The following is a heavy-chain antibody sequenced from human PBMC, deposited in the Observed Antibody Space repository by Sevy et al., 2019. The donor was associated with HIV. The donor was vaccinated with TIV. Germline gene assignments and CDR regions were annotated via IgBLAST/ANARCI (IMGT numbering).Heavy chain of an antibody. Sequence: GGSLRLSCAASEFTFSSYSTNWVRQAPGKGLEWVSSISSSSSYIYYADSVKGRFTISRDNAKNSLYLQMNSLRAEDTAVYYCAREGDSDFWSGYRPDYYYYGMDVWGQGTTVTVSS. CDR1: EFTFSSYS. V-gene: IGHV3-21*01. CDR2: ISSSSSYI. J-gene: IGHJ6*02. D-gene: IGHD3-3*01. CDR3: AREGDSDFWSGYRPDYYYYGMDV.